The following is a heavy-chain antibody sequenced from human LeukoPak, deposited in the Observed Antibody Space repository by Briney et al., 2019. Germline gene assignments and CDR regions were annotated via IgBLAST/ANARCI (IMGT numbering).Heavy chain of an antibody. V-gene: IGHV4-34*01. CDR1: GGSFSGYY. D-gene: IGHD6-6*01. CDR3: ARGRVAARPGTVSNDY. CDR2: INHSGST. J-gene: IGHJ4*02. Sequence: SETLSLTCAVYGGSFSGYYWSWIRQPPGKGLEWIGEINHSGSTNYNPSLKSRVTISADTSKNQFSLKLSSVTAADTAVYYCARGRVAARPGTVSNDYWGQGTLVTVSS.